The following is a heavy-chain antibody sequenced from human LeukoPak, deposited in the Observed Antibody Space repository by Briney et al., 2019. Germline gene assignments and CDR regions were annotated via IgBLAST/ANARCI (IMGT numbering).Heavy chain of an antibody. CDR2: IYSGGST. J-gene: IGHJ3*02. V-gene: IGHV3-23*03. CDR3: AKLEYVGAQRPHAFDI. CDR1: GFTFSSYG. Sequence: PGGSLRLSCAASGFTFSSYGMSWVRQAPGKGLEWVSVIYSGGSTYYADSVKGRFTISRDNSKNTLYLQMNSLRAEDTAVYYCAKLEYVGAQRPHAFDIWGQGTMVTVSS. D-gene: IGHD1-26*01.